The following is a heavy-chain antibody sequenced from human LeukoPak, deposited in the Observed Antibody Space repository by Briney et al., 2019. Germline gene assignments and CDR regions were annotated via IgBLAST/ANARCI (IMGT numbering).Heavy chain of an antibody. J-gene: IGHJ5*02. CDR1: GFPFSNYE. CDR3: AKGPGARGHFNWFDP. D-gene: IGHD5-12*01. V-gene: IGHV3-48*03. CDR2: ITASSTTI. Sequence: GGSLRLSCAASGFPFSNYEMNWFRQAPGKGLEWISYITASSTTIYYADSVKGRFTISRDNAKNSLYLQRNGLRGEDTAVYYCAKGPGARGHFNWFDPWGQGTLVTVSS.